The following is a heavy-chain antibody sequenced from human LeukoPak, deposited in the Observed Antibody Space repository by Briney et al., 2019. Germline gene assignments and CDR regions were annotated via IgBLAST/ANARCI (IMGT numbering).Heavy chain of an antibody. CDR1: GGSISSYY. D-gene: IGHD3-22*01. J-gene: IGHJ5*02. Sequence: PSETLSLTCTVSGGSISSYYWSWIRQPPGKGREWIGYIYYSGSTNYNPSLKSRVTISVDTSKNQFSLKLSSVTAADTAVYYCARVDYYDSSGYYFNNWFDPWGQGTLVTVSS. CDR2: IYYSGST. CDR3: ARVDYYDSSGYYFNNWFDP. V-gene: IGHV4-59*01.